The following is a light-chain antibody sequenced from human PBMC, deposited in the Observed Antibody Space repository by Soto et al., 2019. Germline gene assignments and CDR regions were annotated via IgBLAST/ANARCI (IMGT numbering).Light chain of an antibody. Sequence: DIQMTQSPSSVSASVGDRVTITYRASQSISTWLAWYRQKPGKAPKLLIYAASNLQTGVPSRFIGSGSGTDFTLTISSLQPEDFATYYCQQANSFPRTFGQGTKVEIK. V-gene: IGKV1D-12*01. CDR1: QSISTW. CDR2: AAS. CDR3: QQANSFPRT. J-gene: IGKJ1*01.